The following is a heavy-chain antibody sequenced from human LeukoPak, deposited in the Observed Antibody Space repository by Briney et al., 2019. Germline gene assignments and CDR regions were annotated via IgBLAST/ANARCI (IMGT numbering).Heavy chain of an antibody. V-gene: IGHV4-39*07. CDR1: GGSISSSSYY. Sequence: SETLSLTCTVSGGSISSSSYYWGWIRQPPGKGLEWIGSIYYSGSTYYNPSLKSRVTISVDTSKNQFSLKLSSVTAADTAVYYCARLSPIVVAHFDYWGQGTLVTVSS. CDR2: IYYSGST. D-gene: IGHD2-2*01. J-gene: IGHJ4*02. CDR3: ARLSPIVVAHFDY.